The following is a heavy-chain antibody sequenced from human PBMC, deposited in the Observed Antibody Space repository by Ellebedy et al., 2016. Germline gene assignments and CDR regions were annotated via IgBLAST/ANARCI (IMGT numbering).Heavy chain of an antibody. CDR1: GFTFSTYT. J-gene: IGHJ6*03. D-gene: IGHD1/OR15-1a*01. Sequence: GGSLRLSXVVSGFTFSTYTMNWVRQAPGKGLEWVSSISSSSVYIYHADSMKGRFTISRDNAKNSLYLPMNSLRDKDTALYYCARTGRGNNDYYMDVWGKGTTVTVSS. V-gene: IGHV3-21*01. CDR2: ISSSSVYI. CDR3: ARTGRGNNDYYMDV.